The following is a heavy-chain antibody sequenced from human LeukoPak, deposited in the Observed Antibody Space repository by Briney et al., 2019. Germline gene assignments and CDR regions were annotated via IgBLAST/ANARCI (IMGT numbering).Heavy chain of an antibody. D-gene: IGHD1-26*01. V-gene: IGHV4-39*07. CDR1: GGSISSSSYY. CDR2: IYYSGST. CDR3: ARSKSGSYVAFDI. Sequence: PSETLSLTCTVSGGSISSSSYYWGWIRQPPGKELEWIGSIYYSGSTYYNPSLKSRVTISVDTSKNQFSLKLSSVTAADTAVYYCARSKSGSYVAFDIWGQGTMVTVSS. J-gene: IGHJ3*02.